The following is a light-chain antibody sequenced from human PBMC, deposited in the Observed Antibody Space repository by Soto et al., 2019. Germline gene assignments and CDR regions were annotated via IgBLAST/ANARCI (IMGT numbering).Light chain of an antibody. Sequence: EIVLTQSPGTLSLSPGDRATLSCRAGKSVSSSYLAWYPQTPGQAPRLLIYGASSRATGIPDRFSGSGSGTDFTLTISRLEPEDVAVSYCQRYGSSRTFGHGTKVDIK. V-gene: IGKV3-20*01. CDR3: QRYGSSRT. CDR1: KSVSSSY. CDR2: GAS. J-gene: IGKJ1*01.